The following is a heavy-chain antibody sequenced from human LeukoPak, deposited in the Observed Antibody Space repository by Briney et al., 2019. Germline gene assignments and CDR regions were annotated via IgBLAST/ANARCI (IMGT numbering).Heavy chain of an antibody. CDR2: ISAYNGNT. CDR3: ARDCSSTSCYEVDY. J-gene: IGHJ4*02. V-gene: IGHV1-18*01. CDR1: GYTFTSYG. Sequence: ASVKVSCKASGYTFTSYGISRVRQAPGQGLEWMGWISAYNGNTNYAQKLQGRVTMTTDTSTSTAYMELRSLRSDDTAVYYCARDCSSTSCYEVDYWGQGTLVTVSS. D-gene: IGHD2-2*01.